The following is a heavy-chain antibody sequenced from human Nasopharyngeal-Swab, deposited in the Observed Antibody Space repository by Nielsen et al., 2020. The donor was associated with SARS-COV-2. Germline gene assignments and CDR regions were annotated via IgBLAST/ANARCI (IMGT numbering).Heavy chain of an antibody. CDR3: ARTDPEVPS. J-gene: IGHJ4*02. Sequence: GESLKISCVASGFTFSDYYMTWIRQAPGKGLEWVSYISGSGTTIYYTDSVKRRFTISRDNAKNSLYLQMNSLRADDTPVYYCARTDPEVPSWGQGTLVTVSS. D-gene: IGHD1-1*01. CDR1: GFTFSDYY. V-gene: IGHV3-11*01. CDR2: ISGSGTTI.